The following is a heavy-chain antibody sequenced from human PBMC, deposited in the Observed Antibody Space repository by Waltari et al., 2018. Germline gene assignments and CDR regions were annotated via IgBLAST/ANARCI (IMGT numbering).Heavy chain of an antibody. J-gene: IGHJ5*02. CDR1: GYTFTGYY. Sequence: QVQLVQSGAEVKKPGASVKVSCKASGYTFTGYYMHWVRQAPGQGLEWRGWINPNSGGTNNAQKFQGRVTMTRDTSISTAYMELSRLRSDDTAVYYCARAIFGVVIINNWFDPWGQGTLVTVSS. CDR2: INPNSGGT. V-gene: IGHV1-2*02. CDR3: ARAIFGVVIINNWFDP. D-gene: IGHD3-3*01.